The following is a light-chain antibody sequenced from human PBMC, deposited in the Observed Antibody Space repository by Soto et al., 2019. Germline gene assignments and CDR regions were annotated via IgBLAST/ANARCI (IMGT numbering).Light chain of an antibody. CDR3: GTWDGSLSTVV. CDR2: DNN. CDR1: SSNIGYNY. J-gene: IGLJ2*01. Sequence: QSVLTQPPSVSAAPGQKVTISCSGSSSNIGYNYVSWYQQLPGTAPKLLIYDNNKRPSGIPDRFSGSKSDTSATLGITGLQTGDKADYYCGTWDGSLSTVVFGGGTKVTVL. V-gene: IGLV1-51*01.